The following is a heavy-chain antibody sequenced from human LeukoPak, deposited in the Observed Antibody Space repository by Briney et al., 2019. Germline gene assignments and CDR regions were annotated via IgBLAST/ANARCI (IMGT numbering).Heavy chain of an antibody. J-gene: IGHJ4*02. CDR3: AKEGYCSGGSCYDY. D-gene: IGHD2-15*01. V-gene: IGHV3-23*01. CDR1: GFTFSSYA. CDR2: ISGSGGST. Sequence: GGSLRLSCAASGFTFSSYAMSWVRQAPGKGLEWVSDISGSGGSTYYADSVKGRFTISRDNSKNTLYLQMNSLRAEDTAVYYCAKEGYCSGGSCYDYWGQGTLVTVSS.